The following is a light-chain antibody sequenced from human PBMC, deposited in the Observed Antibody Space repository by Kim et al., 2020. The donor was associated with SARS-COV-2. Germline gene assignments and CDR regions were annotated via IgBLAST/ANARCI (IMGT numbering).Light chain of an antibody. CDR1: NNDVGGYNY. V-gene: IGLV2-14*03. CDR3: SSYSRSTTTL. Sequence: QSALTQPASVSGSPGQSITISCTGTNNDVGGYNYVSWYQQYPGKAPKLMIYDVNKRPSGVSNRFSGSKSGNTASLTISGLQAEDEADYYCSSYSRSTTTLFGGGTQLTVL. J-gene: IGLJ2*01. CDR2: DVN.